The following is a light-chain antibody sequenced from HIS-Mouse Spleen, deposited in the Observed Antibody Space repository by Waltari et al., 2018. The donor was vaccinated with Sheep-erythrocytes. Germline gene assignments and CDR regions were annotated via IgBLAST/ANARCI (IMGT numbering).Light chain of an antibody. CDR2: AAS. CDR3: QQYYSYPYT. Sequence: AIRMTQSPSSLSASTGDRVTITCRACQGISSYLAWYQQKSGKPPKLLIYAASTLQSGVPSRFSGSGSGTDFTLTISCLQSEDFATYYCQQYYSYPYTFGQGTKLEIK. J-gene: IGKJ2*01. V-gene: IGKV1-8*01. CDR1: QGISSY.